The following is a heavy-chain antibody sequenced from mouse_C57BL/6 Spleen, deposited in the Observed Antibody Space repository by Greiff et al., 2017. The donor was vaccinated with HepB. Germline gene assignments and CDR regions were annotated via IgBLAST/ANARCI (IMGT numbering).Heavy chain of an antibody. Sequence: QVHVKQPGAELVKPGASVKVSCKASGYTFTSYWMHWVKQRPGQGLEWIGRIHPSDSDTNYNQKFKGKATLTVDKSSSTAYMQLSSLTSEDSAVYYCAMYGPWYFDVWGAGPTVTVSS. J-gene: IGHJ1*01. CDR2: IHPSDSDT. CDR1: GYTFTSYW. V-gene: IGHV1-74*01. D-gene: IGHD1-2*01. CDR3: AMYGPWYFDV.